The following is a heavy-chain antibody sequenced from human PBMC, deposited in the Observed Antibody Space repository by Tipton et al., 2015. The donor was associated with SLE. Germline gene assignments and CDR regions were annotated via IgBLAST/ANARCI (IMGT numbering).Heavy chain of an antibody. D-gene: IGHD3-3*01. CDR1: GFTFSSYA. V-gene: IGHV3-23*03. CDR2: IYSGGSA. J-gene: IGHJ6*02. CDR3: ATAYYDFWSGYPLDGMDV. Sequence: SLRLSCAASGFTFSSYAMTWVRQAPGKGLEWVSVIYSGGSADYADSVKGRFTISRDTSNNTLYLQMSSLRAEDTAVYYCATAYYDFWSGYPLDGMDVWGQGTTVTVSS.